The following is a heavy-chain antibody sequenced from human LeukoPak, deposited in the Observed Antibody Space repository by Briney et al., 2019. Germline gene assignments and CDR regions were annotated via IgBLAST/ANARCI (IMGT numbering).Heavy chain of an antibody. CDR2: IIPIFGIA. CDR3: ARGSGHDSSDYLVDY. J-gene: IGHJ4*02. Sequence: SVKVSCKASGGTFSSYSITWLRQAPGQGLEWMGRIIPIFGIANYAQNFQGRVTIIADKSTSTAYMELSSLRSEDTAVYYCARGSGHDSSDYLVDYWGQGTLVTVSS. V-gene: IGHV1-69*02. CDR1: GGTFSSYS. D-gene: IGHD3-22*01.